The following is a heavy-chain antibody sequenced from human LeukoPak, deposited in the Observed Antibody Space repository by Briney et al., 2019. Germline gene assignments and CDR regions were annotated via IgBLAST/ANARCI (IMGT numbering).Heavy chain of an antibody. CDR3: ARGVAPIYDYVWGSPPNWFDR. CDR1: GASISSGGYS. V-gene: IGHV4-30-2*01. D-gene: IGHD3-16*01. J-gene: IGHJ5*02. CDR2: IYHSGST. Sequence: SQTLSLTCAVSGASISSGGYSWSWIRQPPGKGLEWIGYIYHSGSTYYNPSLKSRVTISVDRSKNQFSLKLSSVTAADTAVYYCARGVAPIYDYVWGSPPNWFDRWGQGTLVTVSS.